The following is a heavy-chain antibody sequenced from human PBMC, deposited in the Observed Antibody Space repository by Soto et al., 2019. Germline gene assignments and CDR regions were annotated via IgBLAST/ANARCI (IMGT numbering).Heavy chain of an antibody. D-gene: IGHD3-22*01. CDR1: GFTYNNYA. V-gene: IGHV3-23*01. Sequence: PGGSLRLSCAASGFTYNNYAMSWVRQAPGKGLEWVSAISGGGGTTYYADSVKGRFTISRDNAKNTLYLQMNGLRAEDTAVYYCAKDGAPSDASGYYDYFYYYGMDVWGQGTTVTVSS. CDR3: AKDGAPSDASGYYDYFYYYGMDV. CDR2: ISGGGGTT. J-gene: IGHJ6*02.